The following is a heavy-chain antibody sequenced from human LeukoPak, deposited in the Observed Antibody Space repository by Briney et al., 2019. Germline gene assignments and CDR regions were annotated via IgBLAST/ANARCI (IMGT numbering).Heavy chain of an antibody. CDR3: ARVKRGFWSGYYYYYMDV. CDR1: GGSISSGSYC. Sequence: SETLSLTCTVSGGSISSGSYCWSWIRQPAGKGLEWIGRICTSGSTNYNPSLKSRVTISVDTSKNQFSLKLSSVTAADTAVYYCARVKRGFWSGYYYYYMDVWGKGTTVTVSS. V-gene: IGHV4-61*02. D-gene: IGHD3-3*01. J-gene: IGHJ6*03. CDR2: ICTSGST.